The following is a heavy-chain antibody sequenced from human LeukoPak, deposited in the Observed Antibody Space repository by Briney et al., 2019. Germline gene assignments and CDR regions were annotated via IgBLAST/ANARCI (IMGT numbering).Heavy chain of an antibody. Sequence: GSLRLSCAASGFTFSTYAMSWVRQAPGKGLEWIANIYYGAKTYYNPSLMSRVTISVDTSKNQLSLKVKSVTAADTALYYCARGSPPPAVAGPWNLGASFDNWGQGTLAIVSS. J-gene: IGHJ4*02. CDR1: GFTFSTYA. CDR2: IYYGAKT. CDR3: ARGSPPPAVAGPWNLGASFDN. D-gene: IGHD6-19*01. V-gene: IGHV4-34*01.